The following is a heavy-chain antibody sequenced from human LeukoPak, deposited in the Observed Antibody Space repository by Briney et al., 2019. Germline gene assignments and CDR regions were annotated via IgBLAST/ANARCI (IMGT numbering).Heavy chain of an antibody. CDR3: ARDGGYSGYDGNDY. Sequence: SETLSLTCAVSGYSISSGYYWGWIRQPPGKGLEWIGSIYHSGSTYYNPSLESRVTMSVDTSKNQFSLKLSSVTAADTAVYYCARDGGYSGYDGNDYWGQGTLVTVSS. CDR1: GYSISSGYY. D-gene: IGHD5-12*01. V-gene: IGHV4-38-2*02. J-gene: IGHJ4*02. CDR2: IYHSGST.